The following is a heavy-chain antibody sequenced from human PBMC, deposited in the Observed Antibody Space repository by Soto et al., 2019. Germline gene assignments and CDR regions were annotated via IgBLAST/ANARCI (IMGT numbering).Heavy chain of an antibody. V-gene: IGHV1-18*01. Sequence: ASVKVSCKASGYTFTSYGISWVRQAPGQGLEWMGWISAYNGNTNYAQKLQGRVTMTTDTSTSTAYMELRSLRSDDTAVYYRVRVVYNWNDVFWFGSWGQGTLVTVSS. CDR1: GYTFTSYG. CDR3: VRVVYNWNDVFWFGS. D-gene: IGHD1-20*01. J-gene: IGHJ5*01. CDR2: ISAYNGNT.